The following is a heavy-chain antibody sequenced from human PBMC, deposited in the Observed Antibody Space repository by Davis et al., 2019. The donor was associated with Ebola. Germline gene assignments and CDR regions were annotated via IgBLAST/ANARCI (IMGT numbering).Heavy chain of an antibody. CDR2: IYYSGST. CDR3: ARGRTVRYFDWLLPPRMDV. Sequence: MPGGSLRLSCTVSGGSISSYYWSWIRQPPGKGLEWIGYIYYSGSTNYNPSLKSRVTISVDTSKNQFSLKLSSVTAADTAVYYCARGRTVRYFDWLLPPRMDVWGQGTTVTVSS. D-gene: IGHD3-9*01. CDR1: GGSISSYY. J-gene: IGHJ6*02. V-gene: IGHV4-59*12.